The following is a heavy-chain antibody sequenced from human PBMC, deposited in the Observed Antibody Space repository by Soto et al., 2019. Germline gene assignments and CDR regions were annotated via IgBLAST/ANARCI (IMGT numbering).Heavy chain of an antibody. Sequence: QVQLVQSGAEVKKPGASVKVSCKASGYTFTSYGISWVRQAPGQGLEWMGWISAYNGNTNYAQKLQGGVTMTTDTSTSTAYMGLRSLRSDDTAVYYCAGGAVEAALEANYYMDVWGKGTTVTVSS. CDR1: GYTFTSYG. J-gene: IGHJ6*03. V-gene: IGHV1-18*01. D-gene: IGHD2-15*01. CDR2: ISAYNGNT. CDR3: AGGAVEAALEANYYMDV.